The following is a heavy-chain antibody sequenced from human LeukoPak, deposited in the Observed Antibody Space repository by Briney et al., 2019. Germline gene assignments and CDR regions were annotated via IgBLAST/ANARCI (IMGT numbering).Heavy chain of an antibody. CDR1: GFTFSGYW. J-gene: IGHJ4*02. CDR3: ARDTRYSPDF. D-gene: IGHD1-1*01. Sequence: PGGSLRLSCAASGFTFSGYWMHWVRQAPGKGLVWVSRIDSDGSTTSYADSVKGRFTISRDNAKNTLYLQMNSLRVEDTAVYYCARDTRYSPDFWGQGTLVTVSS. CDR2: IDSDGSTT. V-gene: IGHV3-74*01.